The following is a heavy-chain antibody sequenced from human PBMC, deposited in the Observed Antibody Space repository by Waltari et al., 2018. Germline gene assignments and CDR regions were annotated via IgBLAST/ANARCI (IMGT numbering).Heavy chain of an antibody. J-gene: IGHJ4*02. CDR3: ARDLGGEAPLAF. Sequence: QVQVVQSGAEVKKPQSSVKVSCTASGVTSKINAFRWVRQVSEQGLEWMGGCTPLYGSTFYAPKFEGRVIISADTLAGTIYMDLAGLTTEDTAVYYCARDLGGEAPLAFWGQGTLVSVS. CDR1: GVTSKINA. V-gene: IGHV1-69*14. CDR2: CTPLYGST.